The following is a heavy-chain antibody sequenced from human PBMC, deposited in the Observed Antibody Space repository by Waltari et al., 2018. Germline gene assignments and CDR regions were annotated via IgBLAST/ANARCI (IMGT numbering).Heavy chain of an antibody. J-gene: IGHJ4*02. D-gene: IGHD1-26*01. CDR1: GYTFTSYD. CDR3: AVGLELRAGRDY. V-gene: IGHV1-8*01. CDR2: MNPNSGNT. Sequence: QVQLVQSGAEVKKPGASVKVSCKASGYTFTSYDINWVRQATGQGLEWMGWMNPNSGNTGYAQKCQGRVTMTRNTSISTAYMELSSLRSEDTAVYYCAVGLELRAGRDYWGQGTLVTVSS.